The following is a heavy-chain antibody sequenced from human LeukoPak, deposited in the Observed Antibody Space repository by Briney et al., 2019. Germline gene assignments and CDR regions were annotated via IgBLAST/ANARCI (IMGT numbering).Heavy chain of an antibody. J-gene: IGHJ4*02. D-gene: IGHD5-18*01. V-gene: IGHV1-69*05. CDR2: IIPIFGTA. CDR1: GGTFSSYA. CDR3: ARDRSRGYSYGYCFDY. Sequence: SVKVSCKASGGTFSSYAISWVRQAPGQGLEWMGRIIPIFGTANYAQKFQGRVTITTDESTNTAYMELSSLRSEDTAVYYCARDRSRGYSYGYCFDYWGQGTLVTVSS.